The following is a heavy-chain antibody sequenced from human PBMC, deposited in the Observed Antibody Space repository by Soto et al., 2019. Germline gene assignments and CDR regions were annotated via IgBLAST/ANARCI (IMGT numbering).Heavy chain of an antibody. Sequence: SETLSLTCTVSGGSISSGDYYWSWIRQPPGKGLEWIGYIYYSGSTYYNPSLKSRVTISVDTSKNQFSPKLSSVTAADTAVYYCARDPARGGADYGPVVWGQGTLVTVSS. J-gene: IGHJ4*02. CDR3: ARDPARGGADYGPVV. CDR1: GGSISSGDYY. V-gene: IGHV4-30-4*01. CDR2: IYYSGST. D-gene: IGHD4-17*01.